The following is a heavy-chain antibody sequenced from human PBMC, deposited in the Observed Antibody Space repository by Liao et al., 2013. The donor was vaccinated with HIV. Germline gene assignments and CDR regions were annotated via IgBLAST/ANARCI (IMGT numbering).Heavy chain of an antibody. CDR3: ARVQWXPAPNWYSWFDP. Sequence: QVQLQQWGAGLLKPSETLSLTCAVYGGSFSGYYWSWIRQPPGKGLEWIGEINHSGSTNYNPSLKSRVSISADTSSNHVSLKLTSVTAADTAVYYCARVQWXPAPNWYSWFDPWGQGTLVTVSS. V-gene: IGHV4-34*01. J-gene: IGHJ5*02. D-gene: IGHD1-7*01. CDR2: INHSGST. CDR1: GGSFSGYY.